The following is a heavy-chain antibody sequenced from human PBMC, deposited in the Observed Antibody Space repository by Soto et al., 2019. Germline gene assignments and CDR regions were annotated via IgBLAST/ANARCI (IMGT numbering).Heavy chain of an antibody. J-gene: IGHJ4*02. CDR3: AHTPEFGFGELYFDY. D-gene: IGHD3-10*01. CDR2: IYWDDDK. Sequence: QITLKESGPTLVKPTQTLTLTCTFSGFSLSTSGVGVGWIRQPPGKALEWLALIYWDDDKRYSPSLKSRLTITKDTSKNQVVLTMTNMDPVDTATYYCAHTPEFGFGELYFDYWGQGTLVTVSS. V-gene: IGHV2-5*02. CDR1: GFSLSTSGVG.